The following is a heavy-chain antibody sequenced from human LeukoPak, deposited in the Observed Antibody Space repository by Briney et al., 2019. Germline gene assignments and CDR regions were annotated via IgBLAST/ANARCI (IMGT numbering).Heavy chain of an antibody. CDR3: AKVGPPDRGSTRYFEY. D-gene: IGHD2-2*01. V-gene: IGHV3-30*02. Sequence: GGSLRLSCAASGFTFNNYGMHWVRQAPDKGLEWVAFIRYDGSHKFYADSVKGRFTISRDNSKNTLYLQVNSLRTEDTAVYYCAKVGPPDRGSTRYFEYWGQGTLVTVSS. J-gene: IGHJ4*01. CDR1: GFTFNNYG. CDR2: IRYDGSHK.